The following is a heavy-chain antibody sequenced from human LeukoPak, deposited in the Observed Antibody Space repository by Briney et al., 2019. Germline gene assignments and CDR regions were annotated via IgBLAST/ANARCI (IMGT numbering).Heavy chain of an antibody. CDR1: GYTLTELS. J-gene: IGHJ3*02. V-gene: IGHV1-24*01. Sequence: ASVKVSCKVSGYTLTELSMHWVRQAPGKGLEWMGGFDPEDGETIYAQKFQGRVTMTEDTSTDTAYMELSSLRSEDTAVYYCATVGYSGYVWTSRAFDIWGQGTMVTVSS. CDR3: ATVGYSGYVWTSRAFDI. D-gene: IGHD5-12*01. CDR2: FDPEDGET.